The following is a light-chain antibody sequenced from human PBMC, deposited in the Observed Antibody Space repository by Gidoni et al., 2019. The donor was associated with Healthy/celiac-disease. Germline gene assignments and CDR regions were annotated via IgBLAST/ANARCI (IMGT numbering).Light chain of an antibody. CDR2: AAS. CDR3: QQSYSTPPIT. Sequence: DIHITQSPSSLSASVGDRVTITCRASQSITSYLNWYQPKPGKAPKLLIYAASSLQSGVPSRFSGSGSGTDFTLTISSLQPEDFATYYCQQSYSTPPITFGQGTRLEIK. V-gene: IGKV1-39*01. CDR1: QSITSY. J-gene: IGKJ5*01.